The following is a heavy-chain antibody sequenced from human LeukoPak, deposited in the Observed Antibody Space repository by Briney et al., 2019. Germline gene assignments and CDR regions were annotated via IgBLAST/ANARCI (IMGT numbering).Heavy chain of an antibody. CDR3: ARARTGDYFDY. J-gene: IGHJ4*02. CDR1: GGSISSSSYY. CDR2: IYYSGST. D-gene: IGHD1-14*01. V-gene: IGHV4-39*07. Sequence: SETLSLTCTVSGGSISSSSYYWGWIRQPPGKGLEWIGSIYYSGSTNYNPSLKSRVTISVDTSKNQFSLKLSSVTAADTAVYYCARARTGDYFDYWGQGTLVTVSS.